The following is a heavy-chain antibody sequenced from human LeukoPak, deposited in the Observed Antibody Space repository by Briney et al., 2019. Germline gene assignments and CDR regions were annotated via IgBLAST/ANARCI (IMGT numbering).Heavy chain of an antibody. CDR3: ARGVVAASFYYYMDV. D-gene: IGHD2-15*01. V-gene: IGHV1-2*02. J-gene: IGHJ6*03. CDR2: INPNSGGT. CDR1: GYTFTGYY. Sequence: ASVKVSCKASGYTFTGYYMHWVRQAPGQGLEWMGWINPNSGGTNYAQKFQGRVTMTRDTSIGTAYMELSRLTSDDTAVYYCARGVVAASFYYYMDVWDKGTTVTISS.